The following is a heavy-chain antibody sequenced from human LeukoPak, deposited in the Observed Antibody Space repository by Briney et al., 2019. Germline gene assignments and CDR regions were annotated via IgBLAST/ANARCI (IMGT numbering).Heavy chain of an antibody. CDR3: ARVTYDILTGYFNANYYYYMDV. D-gene: IGHD3-9*01. V-gene: IGHV4-39*07. CDR1: GGSISSNSYY. J-gene: IGHJ6*03. CDR2: IYYSGST. Sequence: NPSETLSLTCALSGGSISSNSYYWGWIRQPPGKGLEWIGSIYYSGSTYYNPSLKSRVTISVDTSKNQFSLKLSSVTAADTAVYYCARVTYDILTGYFNANYYYYMDVWGKGTTVTISS.